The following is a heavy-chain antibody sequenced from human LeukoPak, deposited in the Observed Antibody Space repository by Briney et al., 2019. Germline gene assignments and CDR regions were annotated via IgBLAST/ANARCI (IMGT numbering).Heavy chain of an antibody. Sequence: PGGSLRLSCAASGFTFSSYWMHWVRQAPGKGLVWVSRINSDGSSTSYADSVKGRFTISRDNAKNTLYLQMNSLRAEDTAVYYCAKEGYYGSGSYYIELDYWGQGTLVTVSS. CDR2: INSDGSST. J-gene: IGHJ4*02. D-gene: IGHD3-10*01. V-gene: IGHV3-74*01. CDR1: GFTFSSYW. CDR3: AKEGYYGSGSYYIELDY.